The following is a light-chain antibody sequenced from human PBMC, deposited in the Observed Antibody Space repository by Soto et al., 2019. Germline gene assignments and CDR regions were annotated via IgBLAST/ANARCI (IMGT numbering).Light chain of an antibody. CDR2: MIS. CDR3: TSPTPGSLYV. Sequence: QSVLTQPASVSGSPGQSITISCTGTGSDVGGYNYVSWYQQYPGRVPKLLIYMISNRPSGVSNRFSGSKSGNTASLTISGLQAEDEADYFCTSPTPGSLYVFGTGTKLTVL. CDR1: GSDVGGYNY. J-gene: IGLJ1*01. V-gene: IGLV2-14*01.